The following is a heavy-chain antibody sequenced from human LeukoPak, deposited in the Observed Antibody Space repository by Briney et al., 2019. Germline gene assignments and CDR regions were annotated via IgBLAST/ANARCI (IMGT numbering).Heavy chain of an antibody. CDR1: GFTFSSYS. V-gene: IGHV3-48*02. CDR2: ISSSSSTI. J-gene: IGHJ5*02. D-gene: IGHD1-1*01. CDR3: TTVSGFRFDP. Sequence: AGGSLRLSCAASGFTFSSYSMNWVRQAPGKGLEWVSYISSSSSTIYYADSVKGRFTISRDNAENSLYLQMNSLGDEDTAVYYCTTVSGFRFDPWGQGTLVTVSS.